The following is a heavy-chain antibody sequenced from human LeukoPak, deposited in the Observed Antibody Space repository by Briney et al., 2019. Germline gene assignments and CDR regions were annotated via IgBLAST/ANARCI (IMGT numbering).Heavy chain of an antibody. CDR2: IYYSGST. V-gene: IGHV4-59*01. J-gene: IGHJ4*02. CDR3: AGASGWYKNIDY. D-gene: IGHD6-19*01. Sequence: SETLSLTCTVSGGSISSYYWSWIRQPPGKGLEWIGYIYYSGSTNYNPSLKSRVTISVDTSKNQFSLKLSSVTAADTAVYYCAGASGWYKNIDYCGQGTLVTVSS. CDR1: GGSISSYY.